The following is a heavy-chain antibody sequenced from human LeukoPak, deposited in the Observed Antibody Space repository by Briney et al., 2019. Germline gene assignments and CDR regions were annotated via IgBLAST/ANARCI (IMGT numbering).Heavy chain of an antibody. CDR2: ISTSTSTI. Sequence: GGSLRLSCVGSGFTVRNFDVNWVRQAPGKGLEWVSYISTSTSTIYYADSVKGRFTISRDNAKNSLYLQMNSLRAEDTAVYCCVANTVTTAQLQATWGQGTQVTVSS. D-gene: IGHD4-17*01. V-gene: IGHV3-48*01. CDR1: GFTVRNFD. J-gene: IGHJ5*02. CDR3: VANTVTTAQLQAT.